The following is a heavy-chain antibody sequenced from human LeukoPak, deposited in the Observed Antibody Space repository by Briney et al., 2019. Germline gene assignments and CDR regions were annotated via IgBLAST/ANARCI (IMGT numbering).Heavy chain of an antibody. CDR3: ARDLVGLVVPTAFDI. V-gene: IGHV1-18*01. Sequence: ASVKVSCKASGYTFTSYGISWVRQAPGQGLEWMGWISAYNGNTNYAQKLQGRVTMTTDTSTSTAYMELRSLRSDDTAVYYCARDLVGLVVPTAFDIWGQGTMVTVSS. CDR2: ISAYNGNT. D-gene: IGHD2-15*01. J-gene: IGHJ3*02. CDR1: GYTFTSYG.